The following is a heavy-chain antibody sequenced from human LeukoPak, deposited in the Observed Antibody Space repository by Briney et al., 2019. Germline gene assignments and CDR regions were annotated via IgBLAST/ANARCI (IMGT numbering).Heavy chain of an antibody. CDR1: GGSISSSSYY. Sequence: SETLSLTCTVSGGSISSSSYYWGWIRQPPGKGLEWIGSIYYSGSTYYNPSLKSRVTISVDTSKNQFSLKLSSVTAADTAVYYCARQPDFWSGYLDYFDYWGQGTLVTVSS. CDR2: IYYSGST. V-gene: IGHV4-39*01. J-gene: IGHJ4*02. D-gene: IGHD3-3*01. CDR3: ARQPDFWSGYLDYFDY.